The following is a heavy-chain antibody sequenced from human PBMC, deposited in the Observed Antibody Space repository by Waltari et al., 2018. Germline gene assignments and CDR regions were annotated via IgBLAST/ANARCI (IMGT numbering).Heavy chain of an antibody. V-gene: IGHV4-34*01. D-gene: IGHD3-10*01. Sequence: QVQLQQWGAGLLKPSETLSLTCAVHGGSFSGSYWNWIRQPPGKGLEWIGEINHSGSTNYNPSLKSRVTISVDTSKNQFSLKLSSVTAADTAVYYCARGRITMVRGVISWFDPWGQGTLVTVSS. CDR2: INHSGST. CDR1: GGSFSGSY. CDR3: ARGRITMVRGVISWFDP. J-gene: IGHJ5*02.